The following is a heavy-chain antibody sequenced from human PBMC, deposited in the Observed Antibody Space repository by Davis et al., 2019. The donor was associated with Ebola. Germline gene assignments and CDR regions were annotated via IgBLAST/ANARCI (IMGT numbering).Heavy chain of an antibody. J-gene: IGHJ6*02. CDR3: ARGRFRSSSLKLPTVGRDSNMDV. V-gene: IGHV4-59*01. Sequence: PSETLSLTCTVSGGSISSYYWSWIRQPPGKGLEWIGYIYYSGSTNYNPSLKSRVTISVDTSKNQFSLKLSSVTAADTAVYYCARGRFRSSSLKLPTVGRDSNMDVWGQGTTVTVSS. CDR1: GGSISSYY. CDR2: IYYSGST. D-gene: IGHD6-13*01.